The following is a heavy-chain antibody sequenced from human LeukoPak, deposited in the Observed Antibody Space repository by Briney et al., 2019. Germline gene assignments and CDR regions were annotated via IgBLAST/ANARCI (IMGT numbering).Heavy chain of an antibody. D-gene: IGHD3-10*01. Sequence: PGESLKISCKGSGYSFTSYWIGWVRQMPGKGLEWMGIIYPGDSDTRYSPSFQGQVTISADKSISTAYLQWSSLKASDTAMYYCARARIRGRLLLWFSEFDYWGQGTLVTVSS. J-gene: IGHJ4*02. CDR2: IYPGDSDT. CDR3: ARARIRGRLLLWFSEFDY. CDR1: GYSFTSYW. V-gene: IGHV5-51*01.